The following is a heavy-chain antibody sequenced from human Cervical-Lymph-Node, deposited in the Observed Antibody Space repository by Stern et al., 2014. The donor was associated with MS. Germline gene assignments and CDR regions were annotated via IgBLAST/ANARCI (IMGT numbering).Heavy chain of an antibody. CDR3: ARDSGSYSLFDY. J-gene: IGHJ4*02. V-gene: IGHV3-21*01. CDR1: GFTFSTNT. Sequence: EVQLVESGGGLVKPGGSLRLSCVVSGFTFSTNTMNWVRQAPGKGLEWVSSISRSSSYKYYADSVKGRFTISRDNTKNSLYLQMNSLRADDTAVYYCARDSGSYSLFDYWGQGTLVTVSS. D-gene: IGHD1-26*01. CDR2: ISRSSSYK.